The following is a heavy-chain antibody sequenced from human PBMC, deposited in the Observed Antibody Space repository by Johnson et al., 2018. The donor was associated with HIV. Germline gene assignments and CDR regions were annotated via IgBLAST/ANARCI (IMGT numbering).Heavy chain of an antibody. CDR3: ARTYYYYNDAFDM. D-gene: IGHD3-22*01. CDR1: GFTFDDYG. J-gene: IGHJ3*02. V-gene: IGHV3-20*04. Sequence: VTLVESGGGVVRPGGSLRLSCAASGFTFDDYGMSWVRQAPGKGLEWVSGINWNGGRTGYADSVKGRFTISRDNAKNSLYLQVKGLRAEDTALYYCARTYYYYNDAFDMWGQGTMVTVSS. CDR2: INWNGGRT.